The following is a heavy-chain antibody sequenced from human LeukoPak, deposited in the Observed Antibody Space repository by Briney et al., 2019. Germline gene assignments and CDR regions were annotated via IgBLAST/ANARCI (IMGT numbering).Heavy chain of an antibody. CDR1: GFSFSAYG. Sequence: GGSLRLSCEASGFSFSAYGMHWVRQAPGKGLEWVSSISSSSLYIYYADSVKGRFTISRDNAKNSLYLQMNSLRAEDTAVYYCARESRGYDILTGKYHRGYYSYYMDVWGKGTTVTVSS. CDR3: ARESRGYDILTGKYHRGYYSYYMDV. CDR2: ISSSSLYI. V-gene: IGHV3-21*01. D-gene: IGHD3-9*01. J-gene: IGHJ6*03.